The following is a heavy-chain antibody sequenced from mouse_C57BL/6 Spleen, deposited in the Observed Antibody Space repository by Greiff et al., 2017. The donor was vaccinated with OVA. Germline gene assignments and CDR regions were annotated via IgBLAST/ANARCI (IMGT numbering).Heavy chain of an antibody. CDR1: GYSITSGYY. J-gene: IGHJ2*01. CDR3: AREGGSSDY. CDR2: ISYDGSN. V-gene: IGHV3-6*01. Sequence: EVHLVESGPGLVKPSQSLSLTCSVTGYSITSGYYWNWIRQFPGNKLEWMGYISYDGSNNYNPSLKNRISITRDTSKNQFFLKLNSVTTEDTATYYCAREGGSSDYWGQGTTLTVSS. D-gene: IGHD1-1*01.